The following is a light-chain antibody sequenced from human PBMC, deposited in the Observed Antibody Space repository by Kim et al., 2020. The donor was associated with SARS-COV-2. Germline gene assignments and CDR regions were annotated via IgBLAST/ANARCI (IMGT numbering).Light chain of an antibody. Sequence: DTQMTQSPSSLSASVGDRVTITCRASQDISRYLNWYQQKPGKAPKLLIYTASSLQSGVPSRFTGSGSETDFTLTISSLQPEDFASYFSQQTYSGSRTFGQGTKGDI. CDR1: QDISRY. CDR2: TAS. V-gene: IGKV1-39*01. J-gene: IGKJ1*01. CDR3: QQTYSGSRT.